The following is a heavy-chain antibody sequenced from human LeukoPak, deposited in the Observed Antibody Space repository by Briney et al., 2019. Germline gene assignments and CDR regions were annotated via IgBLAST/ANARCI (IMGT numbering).Heavy chain of an antibody. Sequence: ASVKVSCKVSGYTLTELSMHWVRQAPGKGLEWMGGFDPEDSETIYAQKFQGRVTMTEDTSTDTAYMELSSLRSEDTAVYYCATDLGGLAASVIDAFDIWGQGTMVTVSS. J-gene: IGHJ3*02. D-gene: IGHD6-13*01. CDR3: ATDLGGLAASVIDAFDI. V-gene: IGHV1-24*01. CDR2: FDPEDSET. CDR1: GYTLTELS.